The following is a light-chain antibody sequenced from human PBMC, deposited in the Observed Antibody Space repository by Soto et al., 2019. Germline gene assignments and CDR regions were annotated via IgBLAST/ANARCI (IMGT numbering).Light chain of an antibody. J-gene: IGLJ1*01. Sequence: QAVLTQPASVSRSPGQSITISCTGTRLDVGGYNYVSWYQQQPGKAPKLIIYEVTNRPSGVSDRFSGSKSDNTASLTISGLQTGDEADYYCCSYVSSKTYLFGTGTKVT. CDR1: RLDVGGYNY. CDR3: CSYVSSKTYL. CDR2: EVT. V-gene: IGLV2-14*03.